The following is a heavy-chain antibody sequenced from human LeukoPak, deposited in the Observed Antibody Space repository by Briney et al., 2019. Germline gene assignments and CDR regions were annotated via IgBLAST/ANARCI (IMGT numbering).Heavy chain of an antibody. CDR1: GFTFSSFW. D-gene: IGHD3-22*01. Sequence: PGGSLRLSCAASGFTFSSFWISWVRQAPGKGLEWVASIKQDGSEKYYVDSVQGRFTISRDNAKSSVFLQMNSLRAEDTAVYHCARWALYYYDTSGSYYFDHWSQGTLVTVSS. J-gene: IGHJ4*02. CDR2: IKQDGSEK. CDR3: ARWALYYYDTSGSYYFDH. V-gene: IGHV3-7*01.